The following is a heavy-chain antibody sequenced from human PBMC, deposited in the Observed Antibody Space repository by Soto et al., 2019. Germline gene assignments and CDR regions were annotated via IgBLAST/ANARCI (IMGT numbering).Heavy chain of an antibody. Sequence: QVQLRQWGAGLLKPSGTLSLTCAVYGESFSGYYWSWIRQPPGKGLEWIGEINHSGSTNYNPSLKGRVTISVDTSKNQFSLKLSSVTAADTAVYYCARPVTTVTTSLVYWGQGTLVTVSS. CDR1: GESFSGYY. V-gene: IGHV4-34*01. CDR2: INHSGST. D-gene: IGHD4-17*01. CDR3: ARPVTTVTTSLVY. J-gene: IGHJ4*02.